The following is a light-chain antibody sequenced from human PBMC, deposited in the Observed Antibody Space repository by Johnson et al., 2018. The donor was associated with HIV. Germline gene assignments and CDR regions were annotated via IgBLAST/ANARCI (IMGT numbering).Light chain of an antibody. CDR2: DND. V-gene: IGLV1-51*01. CDR3: GTWDTSLSPGGV. J-gene: IGLJ1*01. CDR1: SSNIGNNY. Sequence: QSVLTQPPSVSAAPGQRVTISCSGSSSNIGNNYVSWYQQLPGTAPKLLIYDNDKRPSGIPDRFSGSKSGTSATLGITGLTTGDEADYYCGTWDTSLSPGGVFGTGTKVAVL.